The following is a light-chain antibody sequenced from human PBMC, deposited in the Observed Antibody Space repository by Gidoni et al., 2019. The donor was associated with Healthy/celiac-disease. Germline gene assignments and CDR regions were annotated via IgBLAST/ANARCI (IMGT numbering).Light chain of an antibody. CDR2: AAS. J-gene: IGKJ4*01. Sequence: DIQMTHSPSSVSASVGARVTITCRASQGISSWLAWYQQKPGKAPKLLIYAASSLQSGVPSRFSGSGSGTEFNLNMSSLQPEEFATYYCKQANSFRLTFGGGTKVEIK. CDR3: KQANSFRLT. V-gene: IGKV1-12*01. CDR1: QGISSW.